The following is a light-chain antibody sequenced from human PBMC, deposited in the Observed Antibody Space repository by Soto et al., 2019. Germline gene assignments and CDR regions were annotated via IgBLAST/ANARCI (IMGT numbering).Light chain of an antibody. CDR2: HVS. J-gene: IGLJ1*01. V-gene: IGLV2-14*03. Sequence: QSALTQPASVSGSPGQSITISCTGTSSDVGGYNYVSWYQQHPGKAPMLMIYHVSNRPSGVSNRFSGSKSANTASLTISGLQAEDEADYFCSSYSSSNTYVFGTGTKLTVL. CDR3: SSYSSSNTYV. CDR1: SSDVGGYNY.